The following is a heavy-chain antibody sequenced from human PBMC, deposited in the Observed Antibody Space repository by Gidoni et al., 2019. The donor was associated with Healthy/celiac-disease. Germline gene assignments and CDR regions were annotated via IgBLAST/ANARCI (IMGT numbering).Heavy chain of an antibody. D-gene: IGHD1-26*01. CDR1: GFTFSSYS. CDR3: ARGVDLPWVGATDFDY. J-gene: IGHJ4*02. CDR2: ISSSSSYI. V-gene: IGHV3-21*01. Sequence: EVQLVESGGGLVKPGGSLRLSGAASGFTFSSYSMNWVRQAPGKGLEWVSSISSSSSYIYYADSVKGRFTISRDNAKNSLYLQMNSLRAEDTAVYYCARGVDLPWVGATDFDYWGQGTLVTVSS.